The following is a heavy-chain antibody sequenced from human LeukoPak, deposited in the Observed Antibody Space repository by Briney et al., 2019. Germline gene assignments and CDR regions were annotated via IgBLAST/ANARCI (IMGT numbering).Heavy chain of an antibody. J-gene: IGHJ4*02. V-gene: IGHV4-39*07. CDR1: GDSISTSYYY. D-gene: IGHD4-17*01. CDR2: IYYSGST. CDR3: ARISYGDLEDC. Sequence: SETLSLTCTVSGDSISTSYYYWGWIRQPPGKGLEWIGSIYYSGSTNYNPSLKSRVTISVDTSKNQLSLKLSSVTAADTAVYYCARISYGDLEDCWGQGTLVTVSS.